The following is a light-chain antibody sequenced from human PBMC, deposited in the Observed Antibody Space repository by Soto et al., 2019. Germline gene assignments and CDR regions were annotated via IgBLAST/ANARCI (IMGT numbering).Light chain of an antibody. CDR1: SSNIGAGYD. CDR3: QSYASSLSGSV. CDR2: GHS. V-gene: IGLV1-40*01. Sequence: QPVLTQPPSLSGAPGQRVTISCTGSSSNIGAGYDVHWYQQLPGTAPKLLIYGHSNRPSGVPDRFSGSKSGTSASLAITGLQAEDEADYYCQSYASSLSGSVFGSGTKLTVL. J-gene: IGLJ1*01.